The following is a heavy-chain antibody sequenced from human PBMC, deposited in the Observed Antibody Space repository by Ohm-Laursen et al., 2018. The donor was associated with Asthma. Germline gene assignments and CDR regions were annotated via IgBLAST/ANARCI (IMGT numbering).Heavy chain of an antibody. CDR3: AKDLYYYDSSGYSYYYYGMDV. D-gene: IGHD3-22*01. V-gene: IGHV3-30*18. Sequence: SLRLSCAASGFTFSSYGMHWVRQAPGKGLEWVAVISYDGGNKYYADSVKGRFTISRDNSKNTLYLQMNSLRAEDTAVYYCAKDLYYYDSSGYSYYYYGMDVWGQGTTVTVSS. CDR2: ISYDGGNK. CDR1: GFTFSSYG. J-gene: IGHJ6*02.